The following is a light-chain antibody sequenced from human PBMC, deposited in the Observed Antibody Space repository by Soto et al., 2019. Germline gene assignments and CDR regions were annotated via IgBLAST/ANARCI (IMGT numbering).Light chain of an antibody. J-gene: IGLJ1*01. CDR3: CSYAGSSTHYV. CDR1: SSDVGSYNL. CDR2: EVT. V-gene: IGLV2-23*02. Sequence: QSVLTQPASVSGSPGQSITISCTGTSSDVGSYNLVSWYQQHPGKAPKLMIFEVTKRPSGVSSLFSGSKSDNTASLTIFGFQTEDEADYYCCSYAGSSTHYVFGTGTKVTVL.